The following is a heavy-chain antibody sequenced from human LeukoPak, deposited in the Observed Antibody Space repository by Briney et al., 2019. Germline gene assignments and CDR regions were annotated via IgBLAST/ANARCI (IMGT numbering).Heavy chain of an antibody. D-gene: IGHD3/OR15-3a*01. Sequence: PGGSLRLSCAASGVIFNNFAFHWVRQAPGKGLEWVAAISYDGSNKYYADSVRGRLTISRDNSKNTLYLQMNSLRAEDTAVHYCARRTGDYFDYWGQGTLVTVSS. V-gene: IGHV3-30-3*01. CDR3: ARRTGDYFDY. CDR1: GVIFNNFA. CDR2: ISYDGSNK. J-gene: IGHJ4*02.